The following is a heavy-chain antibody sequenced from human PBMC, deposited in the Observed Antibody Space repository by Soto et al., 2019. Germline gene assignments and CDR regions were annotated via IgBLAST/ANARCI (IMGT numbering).Heavy chain of an antibody. Sequence: EVQLLESGGNLVQPGGSLRLSCAASGFTFSSYVMSWVLQSPGNGLEWVSTISGSGASIYDADSVKGRFTISRDNSKNTVYLQMNSLRAEDTAVYYCAKDGLGSCTGGTCYGSDYWGQGTLVTVSS. D-gene: IGHD2-15*01. V-gene: IGHV3-23*01. CDR1: GFTFSSYV. CDR3: AKDGLGSCTGGTCYGSDY. CDR2: ISGSGASI. J-gene: IGHJ4*02.